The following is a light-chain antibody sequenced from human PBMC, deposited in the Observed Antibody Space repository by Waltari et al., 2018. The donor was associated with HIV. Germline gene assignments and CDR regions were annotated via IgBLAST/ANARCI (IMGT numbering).Light chain of an antibody. CDR1: QNIGKY. CDR3: QQRST. V-gene: IGKV3-11*01. CDR2: DAS. J-gene: IGKJ4*01. Sequence: EIVLTQSPVTLSMSPGERATLSCRASQNIGKYLAWYQQRPGQAPRLLIFDASNRATGIPARFSGSGSGTDFTLTISGLEAEDFAVYYCQQRSTFGGGTKVEI.